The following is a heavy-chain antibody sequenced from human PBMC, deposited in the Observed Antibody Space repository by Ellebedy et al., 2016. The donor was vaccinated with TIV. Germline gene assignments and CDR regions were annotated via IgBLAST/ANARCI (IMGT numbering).Heavy chain of an antibody. J-gene: IGHJ4*02. CDR1: GFTLSSYS. Sequence: GESLKISCAASGFTLSSYSMNWVRQAPGKGLEWVSYISGSSNTIYYAEAVKGRFTIFRDNAKNSLYLQMNILRDEDTAVYYCARYGFGEYRSYFFDSWGQGTLVTVSS. V-gene: IGHV3-48*02. D-gene: IGHD3-10*01. CDR3: ARYGFGEYRSYFFDS. CDR2: ISGSSNTI.